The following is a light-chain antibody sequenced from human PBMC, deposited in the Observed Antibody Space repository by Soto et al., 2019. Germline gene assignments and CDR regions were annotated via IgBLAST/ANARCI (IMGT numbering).Light chain of an antibody. CDR1: QSVSSSY. J-gene: IGKJ1*01. V-gene: IGKV3-20*01. Sequence: EIVLTQSPGTLSLSPGERATLSCRTSQSVSSSYLAWYQQKPGQAPGLLIYGASSRATGIPGRFSGSGSGTDFTLTISRLEPEDFAVYYCQQYGSSPQTFGQGTKVEIK. CDR2: GAS. CDR3: QQYGSSPQT.